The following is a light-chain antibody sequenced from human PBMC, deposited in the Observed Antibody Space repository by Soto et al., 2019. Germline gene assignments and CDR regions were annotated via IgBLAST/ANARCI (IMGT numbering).Light chain of an antibody. V-gene: IGKV1-39*01. CDR3: QQSYGVPLT. CDR1: QSISSS. Sequence: DIQMTQSPSSLSASVGDRVTITCRASQSISSSLNWYQQKPGKAPKLLICAASSLQSGVPSRFSGSGSGTDFTLTIISLQPEDFATYYCQQSYGVPLTFGGGTKVDIK. CDR2: AAS. J-gene: IGKJ4*01.